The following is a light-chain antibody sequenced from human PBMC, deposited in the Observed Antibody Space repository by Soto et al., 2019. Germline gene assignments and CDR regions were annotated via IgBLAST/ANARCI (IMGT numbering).Light chain of an antibody. Sequence: IVLTQSPGTLSLSPGERATLSCRASQNIDSRYYAWYQQKPGQAPRLLIYDTSTRATGIPDRFSGSGSGTDFTLTINRLEPEDFAVYYCQLYGISPHFGQGTRLEIK. J-gene: IGKJ5*01. CDR2: DTS. CDR1: QNIDSRY. V-gene: IGKV3-20*01. CDR3: QLYGISPH.